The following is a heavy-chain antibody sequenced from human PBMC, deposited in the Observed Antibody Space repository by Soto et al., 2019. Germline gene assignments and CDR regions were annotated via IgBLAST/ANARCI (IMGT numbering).Heavy chain of an antibody. V-gene: IGHV4-4*02. Sequence: PSETLSLTCAVSGGSISNNNWWSWIRQPPGKGLEWIGEIYHSGSTYYNPSLKSRVTISVDTSKNQFSLMLSSVTAADTAVYYCARDKITGLFDYWGQGTLVTVSS. D-gene: IGHD2-8*02. CDR2: IYHSGST. J-gene: IGHJ4*02. CDR3: ARDKITGLFDY. CDR1: GGSISNNNW.